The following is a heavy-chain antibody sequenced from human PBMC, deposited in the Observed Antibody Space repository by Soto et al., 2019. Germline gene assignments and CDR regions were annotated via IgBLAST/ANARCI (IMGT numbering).Heavy chain of an antibody. CDR1: GYIFTNYD. CDR2: ISPYSGNT. D-gene: IGHD6-19*01. CDR3: VRFASSGWYTGGY. Sequence: QVQLVQSGGEVKKPGASVKVSCKASGYIFTNYDIGWVRQAPGQGLEWMGWISPYSGNTKYTQKVQGRVTMTTDTCTSSVYMELRSLRSDDTAVYYCVRFASSGWYTGGYWGQGTLVTVSS. V-gene: IGHV1-18*01. J-gene: IGHJ4*02.